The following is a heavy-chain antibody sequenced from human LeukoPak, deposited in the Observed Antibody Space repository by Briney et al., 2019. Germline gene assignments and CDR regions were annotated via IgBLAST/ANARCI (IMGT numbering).Heavy chain of an antibody. CDR1: GGSISSYY. J-gene: IGHJ3*02. V-gene: IGHV4-4*09. CDR2: IYTSGST. Sequence: KPSETLSLTCTVSGGSISSYYWSWIRQPPGKGLEWIGYIYTSGSTNYNPSLKSRVTISVDTSKNQLSLKLSSVTAADTAVYYCAREGTGTRGGLDIWGQGTMVTVSS. D-gene: IGHD1-1*01. CDR3: AREGTGTRGGLDI.